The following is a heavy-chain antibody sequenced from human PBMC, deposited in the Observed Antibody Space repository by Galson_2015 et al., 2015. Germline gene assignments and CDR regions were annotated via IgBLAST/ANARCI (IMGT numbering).Heavy chain of an antibody. CDR1: GYTFTTSDY. D-gene: IGHD4-11*01. V-gene: IGHV1-46*01. J-gene: IGHJ4*02. CDR3: ARAADQYFDY. Sequence: SVKVSCKAFGYTFTTSDYMHWVRQAPGQGLEWMGIINPSDGITNYTQKFQGRVTMTRDTSTSTVHIEVSSLTSEDTAVYYCARAADQYFDYWGQGTPVTVSS. CDR2: INPSDGIT.